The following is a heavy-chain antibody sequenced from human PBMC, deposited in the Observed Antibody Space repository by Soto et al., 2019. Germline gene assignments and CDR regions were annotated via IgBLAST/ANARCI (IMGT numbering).Heavy chain of an antibody. CDR2: ISAYNGNT. D-gene: IGHD2-15*01. CDR1: GYTFTSYG. CDR3: AKGGSSYYFDY. Sequence: GASVKVSCKASGYTFTSYGISWVRQAPGQGLEWMGWISAYNGNTNYAQKLQGRFTISRDNSKNSLYLQMNSLRTEDTALYYCAKGGSSYYFDYWGQGTLVTVSS. J-gene: IGHJ4*02. V-gene: IGHV1-18*01.